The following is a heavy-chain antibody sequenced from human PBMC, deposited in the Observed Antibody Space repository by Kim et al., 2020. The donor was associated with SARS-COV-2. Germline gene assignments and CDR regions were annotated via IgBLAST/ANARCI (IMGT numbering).Heavy chain of an antibody. D-gene: IGHD3-22*01. V-gene: IGHV1-69*13. CDR1: GGTFSSYA. Sequence: SVKVSCKASGGTFSSYAISWVRQAPGQGLEWMGGIIPIFGTANYAQKFQGRVTITADESTSTAYMELSSLRSEDTAVYYCARSEITMIVAPKYFQHWGQGTLVTVSS. CDR2: IIPIFGTA. J-gene: IGHJ1*01. CDR3: ARSEITMIVAPKYFQH.